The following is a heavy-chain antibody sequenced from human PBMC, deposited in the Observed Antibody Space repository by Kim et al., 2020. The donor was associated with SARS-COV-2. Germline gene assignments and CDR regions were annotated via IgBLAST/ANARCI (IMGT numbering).Heavy chain of an antibody. CDR1: GGSVSSGSYY. V-gene: IGHV4-61*01. J-gene: IGHJ6*01. Sequence: SETLSLTCTVSGGSVSSGSYYWSWIRQPPGKGLEWIGYIYYSGSTNYNPSLKSRVTISVDTSKNQFSLKLSSVTAADTAVYYCARDHLVEGVVVTAIYY. CDR3: ARDHLVEGVVVTAIYY. D-gene: IGHD2-21*02. CDR2: IYYSGST.